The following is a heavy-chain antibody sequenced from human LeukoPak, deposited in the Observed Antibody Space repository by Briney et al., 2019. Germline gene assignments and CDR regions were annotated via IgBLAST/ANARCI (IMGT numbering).Heavy chain of an antibody. Sequence: SQTLSLTCAISGDSVSSNSAAWNWIRQSPSRDLEWLGRTYYRSKWYNDYAVSVKSRITINPDTSKNQFSLQPNSVTPEDTAVYYCARVLGGQAYYYYGMDVWGQGTTVTVSS. CDR3: ARVLGGQAYYYYGMDV. CDR2: TYYRSKWYN. J-gene: IGHJ6*02. V-gene: IGHV6-1*01. CDR1: GDSVSSNSAA.